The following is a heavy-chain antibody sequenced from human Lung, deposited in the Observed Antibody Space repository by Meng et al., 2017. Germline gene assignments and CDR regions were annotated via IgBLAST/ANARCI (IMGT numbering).Heavy chain of an antibody. CDR1: VGSFSDYY. Sequence: QHQAWGAGRLKPSETLSLTCVVSVGSFSDYYWCWIRQPPGKGLEWIGEINHSGRTNSNPSLESRATISVDTSQNNLSLKLSSVTAADSAVYYCARGPTTMAHDFDYWGQGTLVTVSS. V-gene: IGHV4-34*01. CDR2: INHSGRT. D-gene: IGHD4-11*01. CDR3: ARGPTTMAHDFDY. J-gene: IGHJ4*02.